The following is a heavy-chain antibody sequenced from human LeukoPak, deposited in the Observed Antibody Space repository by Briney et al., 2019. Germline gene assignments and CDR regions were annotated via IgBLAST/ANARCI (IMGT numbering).Heavy chain of an antibody. CDR3: ARDRMDFWSGGLIDY. CDR1: GFTFSSYS. Sequence: GGSLRLSCAASGFTFSSYSMNWVRQAPGKGLEWVSSISSSSSHIYYADSVKGRFTISRDNAKNSLYLQMNSLRAEDTAVYYCARDRMDFWSGGLIDYWGQGTLVTVSS. CDR2: ISSSSSHI. D-gene: IGHD3-3*01. J-gene: IGHJ4*02. V-gene: IGHV3-21*01.